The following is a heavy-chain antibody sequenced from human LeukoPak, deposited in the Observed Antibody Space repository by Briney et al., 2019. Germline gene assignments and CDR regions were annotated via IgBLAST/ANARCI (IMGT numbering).Heavy chain of an antibody. Sequence: ASVTVSCKASGYTFTCYYMHWVRQAPGQGLEWMGWINPNSGGTNYAQKFQGRVTMTRDTSISTVYMELSRLRSDDTAVYYCAREWGYYGSGSYPEADYYYGMDVWGQGTTVTVSS. CDR2: INPNSGGT. D-gene: IGHD3-10*01. V-gene: IGHV1-2*02. CDR1: GYTFTCYY. CDR3: AREWGYYGSGSYPEADYYYGMDV. J-gene: IGHJ6*02.